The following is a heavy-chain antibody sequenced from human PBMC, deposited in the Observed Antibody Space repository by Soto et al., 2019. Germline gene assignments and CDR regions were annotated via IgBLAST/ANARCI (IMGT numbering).Heavy chain of an antibody. Sequence: EVQLLESGGGLVQPGGSLRLSCAASGFTFSSYAMSWVRQAPGKGLEWVSAISGSGGSTYYADSEKGRFTISRDNSKNTLYLQMNSLRAEDTAVYYCAKDQEYSGYGWASWNWGQGTLVTVSS. CDR3: AKDQEYSGYGWASWN. CDR2: ISGSGGST. D-gene: IGHD5-12*01. CDR1: GFTFSSYA. V-gene: IGHV3-23*01. J-gene: IGHJ4*02.